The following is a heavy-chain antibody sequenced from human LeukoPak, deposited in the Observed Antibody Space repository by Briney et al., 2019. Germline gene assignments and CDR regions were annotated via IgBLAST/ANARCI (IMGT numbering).Heavy chain of an antibody. V-gene: IGHV3-48*01. D-gene: IGHD2-15*01. J-gene: IGHJ4*02. Sequence: PGGSLRLSCAASGFTLSGYSMNWVRQAPGKGLEWVLYISSSSTMYFADSVKGRFTISRDNAKNSLYLQMNSLRADDTALYYCARARYCSGGSCQNFDYWGQGTLVTVSS. CDR1: GFTLSGYS. CDR3: ARARYCSGGSCQNFDY. CDR2: ISSSSTM.